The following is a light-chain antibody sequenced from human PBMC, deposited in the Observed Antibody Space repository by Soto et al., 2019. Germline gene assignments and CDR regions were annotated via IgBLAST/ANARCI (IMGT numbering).Light chain of an antibody. CDR3: QQYNSTPLT. CDR1: QSCSSW. J-gene: IGKJ4*01. V-gene: IGKV1-5*03. CDR2: KTS. Sequence: DIQMTQSPSTLSASVGDRVTITCRASQSCSSWLACSQQNPGKAPKLLIYKTSTLESVVPSRFSGSGSGTAFALTIRSLQPDEFATYYCQQYNSTPLTVGGGTKVEVK.